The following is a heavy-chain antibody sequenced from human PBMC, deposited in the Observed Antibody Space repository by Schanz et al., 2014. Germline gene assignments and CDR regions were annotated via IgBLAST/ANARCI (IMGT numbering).Heavy chain of an antibody. CDR2: IGGSGDST. D-gene: IGHD3-10*01. V-gene: IGHV3-23*04. CDR1: GFTFSNHA. Sequence: EVQLVESGGGLVQPGRSLRLSCAASGFTFSNHALSWVRQAPGKGLEWVSGIGGSGDSTHYADSVKGRFIISRDNSMNTVYLQMNSLRSDDAAVYYCARAQGVIRLYYGVDVWGQGTTVTVSS. J-gene: IGHJ6*02. CDR3: ARAQGVIRLYYGVDV.